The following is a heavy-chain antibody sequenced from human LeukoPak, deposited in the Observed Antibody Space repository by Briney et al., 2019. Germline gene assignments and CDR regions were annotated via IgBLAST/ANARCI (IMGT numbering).Heavy chain of an antibody. J-gene: IGHJ4*02. CDR3: AKDFFSGT. D-gene: IGHD6-13*01. Sequence: GGSLRLSCAASGFTFSSYGMHWVRQAPGKGLEWVAVISYDGSNKYYADSVKGRFTISRDNSKNTLYLQMNSLRAEDTAVYYCAKDFFSGTWGQGTLVTVSS. CDR1: GFTFSSYG. V-gene: IGHV3-30*18. CDR2: ISYDGSNK.